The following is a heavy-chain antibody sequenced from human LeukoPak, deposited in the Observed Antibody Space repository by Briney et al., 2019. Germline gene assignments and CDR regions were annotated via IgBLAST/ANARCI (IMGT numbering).Heavy chain of an antibody. CDR3: ARMAYSYGKRTSDY. J-gene: IGHJ4*02. Sequence: GGSLRLSCAASGFTFSSYWMSWVRQAPGKGLEWVANIKQDGSEKYYVDSVKGRFTISRDNAKNSLYLQMNSLRAEDTAVYYCARMAYSYGKRTSDYWGQGTLVTVSS. CDR2: IKQDGSEK. CDR1: GFTFSSYW. V-gene: IGHV3-7*01. D-gene: IGHD5-18*01.